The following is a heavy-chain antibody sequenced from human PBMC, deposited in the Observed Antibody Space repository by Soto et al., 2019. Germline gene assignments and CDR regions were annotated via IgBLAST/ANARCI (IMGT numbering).Heavy chain of an antibody. V-gene: IGHV3-15*01. CDR2: IKSKVAGGTT. CDR3: TTDSTQTFCDGGPCYSVLTKIHDS. Sequence: EVQLVESGGGLVKPGGSLRLSCAASGFTFNNGWMSWVRQAPGKGLEWVGRIKSKVAGGTTDYSAPVQGRFTISRDDSKNTVHLQMNSLKTEDTAVCYCTTDSTQTFCDGGPCYSVLTKIHDSWGQGTLVTVSS. J-gene: IGHJ4*02. D-gene: IGHD2-15*01. CDR1: GFTFNNGW.